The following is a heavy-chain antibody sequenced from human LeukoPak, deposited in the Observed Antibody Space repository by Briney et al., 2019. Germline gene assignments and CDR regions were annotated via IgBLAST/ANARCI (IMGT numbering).Heavy chain of an antibody. D-gene: IGHD4-17*01. V-gene: IGHV4-34*01. J-gene: IGHJ5*02. Sequence: PSETLSLTCAVYGGSFSGYYWSWIRQPPGKGLEWIGEINHSGSTNYNPSLKSRVTISVDTSKIQFSLKLSSVTAADTAVYYCARTGTDYGTNWFDPWGQGTLVTVSS. CDR3: ARTGTDYGTNWFDP. CDR1: GGSFSGYY. CDR2: INHSGST.